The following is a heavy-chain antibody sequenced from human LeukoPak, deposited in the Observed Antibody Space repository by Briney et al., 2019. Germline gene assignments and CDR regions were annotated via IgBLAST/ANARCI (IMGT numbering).Heavy chain of an antibody. D-gene: IGHD3-16*01. Sequence: GGSLRLSCVASGFTSGHIFTDYWMTWVRQAPGKGLEWVSSISSSSSYIYYADSVKGRFTISRDNAKNSLYLQMNSLRAEDTAVYYCARDPESDYVWGSDYYYGMDVWGQGTTVTVSS. CDR3: ARDPESDYVWGSDYYYGMDV. CDR2: ISSSSSYI. J-gene: IGHJ6*02. V-gene: IGHV3-21*01. CDR1: GFTSGHIFTDYW.